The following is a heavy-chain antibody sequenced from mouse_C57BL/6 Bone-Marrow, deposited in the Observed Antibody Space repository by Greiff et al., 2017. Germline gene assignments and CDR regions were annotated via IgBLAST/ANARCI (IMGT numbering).Heavy chain of an antibody. Sequence: VQLQQSGPELVKPGASVKISCKASGYTFTDYYMNWVKQSHGKSLEWIGDINPNNGGTSYNQKFKGKATLTVDKSSSTAYMELRSLTSADSAVYYCARRTTVVASRYYFDYWGQGTTLTVSS. D-gene: IGHD1-1*01. V-gene: IGHV1-26*01. CDR1: GYTFTDYY. CDR3: ARRTTVVASRYYFDY. CDR2: INPNNGGT. J-gene: IGHJ2*01.